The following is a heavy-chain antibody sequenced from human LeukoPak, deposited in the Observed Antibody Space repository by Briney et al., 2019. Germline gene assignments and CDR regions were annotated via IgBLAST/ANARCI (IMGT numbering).Heavy chain of an antibody. V-gene: IGHV1-2*02. CDR3: ARCNIAPAGADYHYHYMDV. J-gene: IGHJ6*03. D-gene: IGHD2-2*01. Sequence: GASVKVSCKASGYTFTGYYMHWVRQAPGQGLEWMGWISPNSGDTNYAQKFQGRVTMTRDTSISTAYMELSRLRSDDTAVYFCARCNIAPAGADYHYHYMDVWGKGTTVTVSS. CDR1: GYTFTGYY. CDR2: ISPNSGDT.